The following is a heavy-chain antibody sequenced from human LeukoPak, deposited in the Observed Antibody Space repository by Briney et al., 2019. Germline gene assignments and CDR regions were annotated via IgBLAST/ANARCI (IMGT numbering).Heavy chain of an antibody. J-gene: IGHJ4*02. V-gene: IGHV3-48*01. Sequence: GGSLRLSCAASGFTFSSYSMNWVRQAPGKGLEWVSYITRSSSARYHADSVKGRFTISRDNSKNTLYLQMNSLRVEDTAVYYCTTSWPKVREGDQWGQGTLVTVS. CDR1: GFTFSSYS. CDR2: ITRSSSAR. D-gene: IGHD3-10*01. CDR3: TTSWPKVREGDQ.